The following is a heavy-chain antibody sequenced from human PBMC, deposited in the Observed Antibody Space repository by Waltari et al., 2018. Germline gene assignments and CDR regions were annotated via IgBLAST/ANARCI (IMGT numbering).Heavy chain of an antibody. CDR2: IRSKAYGGTT. CDR1: GFPFGDYA. CDR3: TREGGGYSYGY. V-gene: IGHV3-49*04. J-gene: IGHJ4*02. Sequence: EVQLVESGGGLVQPGRSLRLSCTASGFPFGDYAMSWVRQAPGKGLEWVGFIRSKAYGGTTEYAASVKGRFTISRDDSKSIAYLQMNSLKTEDTAVYYCTREGGGYSYGYWGQGTLVTVSS. D-gene: IGHD5-18*01.